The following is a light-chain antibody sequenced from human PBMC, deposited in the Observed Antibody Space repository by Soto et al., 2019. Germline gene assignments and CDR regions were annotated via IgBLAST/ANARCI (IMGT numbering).Light chain of an antibody. V-gene: IGLV2-14*03. CDR3: SSYSSSDTLV. CDR1: SSDVGGHNF. CDR2: DVR. J-gene: IGLJ2*01. Sequence: QCALTQPASVSGSPGQSITISCTGTSSDVGGHNFVSWYQQHPGRAPKLMIYDVRNRPSGVSNRFSGSKSANTASLVISGLQAEDEADYYCSSYSSSDTLVFGGGTKLTVL.